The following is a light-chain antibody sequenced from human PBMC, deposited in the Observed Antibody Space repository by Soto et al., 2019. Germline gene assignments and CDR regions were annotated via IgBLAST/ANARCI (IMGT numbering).Light chain of an antibody. V-gene: IGKV1-39*01. CDR2: AAS. Sequence: DIQMTQSPSSLSASVGDRVTITCRASQTINNYLNRYQQKPGKAPKLLIYAASSLQGGVPSRFSGSGSGTDFTLTISSLQREDCAIYYCQQSSSTVLTFGGGTKVEI. J-gene: IGKJ4*01. CDR1: QTINNY. CDR3: QQSSSTVLT.